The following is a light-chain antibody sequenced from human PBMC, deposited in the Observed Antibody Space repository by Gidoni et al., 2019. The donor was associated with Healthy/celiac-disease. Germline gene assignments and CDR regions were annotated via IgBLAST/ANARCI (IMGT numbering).Light chain of an antibody. CDR1: QDISNY. Sequence: DIQMTQSPSSLSASVGDRVTITCPASQDISNYLNWYQQKPGKASKLLIYDASNLETGVPSRFSGSGSGTDFTFTISSLQPEDIATYYCQQGFTFXPXTKVDIK. J-gene: IGKJ3*01. CDR3: QQGFT. V-gene: IGKV1-33*01. CDR2: DAS.